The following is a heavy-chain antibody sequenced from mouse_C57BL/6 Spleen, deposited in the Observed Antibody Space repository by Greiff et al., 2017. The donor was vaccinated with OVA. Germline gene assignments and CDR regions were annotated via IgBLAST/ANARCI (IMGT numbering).Heavy chain of an antibody. V-gene: IGHV5-12*01. D-gene: IGHD1-2*01. Sequence: EVHLVESGGGLVQPGGSLKLSCAASGFTFSDYYMYWVRQTPEKRLEWVAYISNGGGSTYYPDTVKGRFTISRDNAKNTLYLQMSRLKSEDTAMYYCARHHYYGHYAMDYWGQGTSVTVSS. J-gene: IGHJ4*01. CDR1: GFTFSDYY. CDR2: ISNGGGST. CDR3: ARHHYYGHYAMDY.